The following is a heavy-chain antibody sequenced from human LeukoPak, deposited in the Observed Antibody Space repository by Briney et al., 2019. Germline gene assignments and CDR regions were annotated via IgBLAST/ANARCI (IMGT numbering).Heavy chain of an antibody. CDR2: IYSGGST. Sequence: QPGGSLRLSCAASGFTFSDYYMSWVRQAPGKGLEWVSVIYSGGSTYYADSVKGRFTISRDNSKNTLYLQMNSLRAEDTAVYYCAREEGSYYYYGMDVWGQGTTVTVSS. CDR3: AREEGSYYYYGMDV. V-gene: IGHV3-53*01. J-gene: IGHJ6*02. CDR1: GFTFSDYY. D-gene: IGHD1-26*01.